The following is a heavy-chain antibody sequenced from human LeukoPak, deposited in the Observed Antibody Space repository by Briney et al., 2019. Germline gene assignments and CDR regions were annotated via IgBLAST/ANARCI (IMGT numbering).Heavy chain of an antibody. CDR3: ARDFGQQLLGQYYYYG. V-gene: IGHV3-21*01. CDR2: IGSGSNYI. D-gene: IGHD6-13*01. CDR1: GFTFSSYS. J-gene: IGHJ6*01. Sequence: GGSLRLSCAASGFTFSSYSMNWVRQAPGKGLEWVSSIGSGSNYIDYADSVKDRFTISRDNAKNSLSLQMNSLRAEDTAVYYCARDFGQQLLGQYYYYG.